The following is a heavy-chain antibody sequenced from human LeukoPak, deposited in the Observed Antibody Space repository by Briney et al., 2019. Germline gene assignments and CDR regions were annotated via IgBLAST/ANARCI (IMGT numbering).Heavy chain of an antibody. CDR2: IKQDASEI. D-gene: IGHD1-26*01. Sequence: GGSLRLSCAASGFTFSGYWMSWVRQAPGKGLEWVANIKQDASEIYYVDSVKGRFTISRDNAKNSLYLQMNSLRADDTAVYYCARDKIVGPTALDHWGQGTLVTVSS. CDR1: GFTFSGYW. V-gene: IGHV3-7*01. J-gene: IGHJ4*02. CDR3: ARDKIVGPTALDH.